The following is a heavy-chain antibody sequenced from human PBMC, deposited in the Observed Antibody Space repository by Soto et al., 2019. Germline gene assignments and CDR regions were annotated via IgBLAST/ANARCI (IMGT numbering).Heavy chain of an antibody. CDR2: ISGSGDRT. CDR1: GITISNYP. D-gene: IGHD3-22*01. J-gene: IGHJ1*01. V-gene: IGHV3-23*01. CDR3: VKDDGGYPSTAPH. Sequence: EVQLLESGGGLVQPGGSLRLSCAASGITISNYPMSWVRQAPGKGLDXVSGISGSGDRTYYADSAKGRFTISKDISKNSLSLQLDNLGVEDTAVYFCVKDDGGYPSTAPHWGQGTLVTVSS.